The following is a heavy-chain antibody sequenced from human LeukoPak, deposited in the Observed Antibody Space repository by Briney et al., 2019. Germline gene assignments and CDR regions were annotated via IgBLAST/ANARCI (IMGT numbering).Heavy chain of an antibody. Sequence: GGSLRLSFAASGFTFSSYAMSWVRQAPGKGLEWVSAISGSGGSTYYADSVKGRFTISRVNSKNTLYLQMNSLSAEDTAVYYCATSAANVYYYYMDVWGKGTTVTVSS. CDR2: ISGSGGST. V-gene: IGHV3-23*01. J-gene: IGHJ6*03. CDR1: GFTFSSYA. CDR3: ATSAANVYYYYMDV. D-gene: IGHD2-2*01.